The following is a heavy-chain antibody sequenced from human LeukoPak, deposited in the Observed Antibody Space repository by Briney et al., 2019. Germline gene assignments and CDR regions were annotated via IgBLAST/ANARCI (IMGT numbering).Heavy chain of an antibody. D-gene: IGHD3-10*01. CDR1: GYTFTGYY. J-gene: IGHJ3*02. CDR3: SRGPMVRGVIGI. CDR2: INPNSGST. Sequence: GASVKVSCKASGYTFTGYYMHWVRQAPGQGLEWMGWINPNSGSTNRVTMTRDTSISTAYMEQSRLRSDDTAVYYCSRGPMVRGVIGIWGQGTTVTVSS. V-gene: IGHV1-2*02.